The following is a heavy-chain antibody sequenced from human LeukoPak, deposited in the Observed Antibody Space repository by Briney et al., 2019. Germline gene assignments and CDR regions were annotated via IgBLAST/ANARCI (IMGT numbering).Heavy chain of an antibody. D-gene: IGHD3-22*01. J-gene: IGHJ4*02. CDR2: IYSSGST. CDR3: ARTPIYYFDNSGYYD. CDR1: GGSISSGSYY. V-gene: IGHV4-61*02. Sequence: SETLSLTCTVSGGSISSGSYYWSWIRQPAGKGLEWIGLIYSSGSTSYNPSLKSRVTMSVDTSKKQFSLRLSSVTAADTAVYYCARTPIYYFDNSGYYDWGQGTLVTVSS.